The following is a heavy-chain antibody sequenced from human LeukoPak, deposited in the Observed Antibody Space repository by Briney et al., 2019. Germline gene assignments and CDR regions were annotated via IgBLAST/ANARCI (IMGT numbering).Heavy chain of an antibody. CDR1: GFTFSTYA. V-gene: IGHV3-23*01. Sequence: GGSLRLSCAASGFTFSTYALSRVRQAPGKGLEWVSTISGSGAYTFYADSVKGRFTISRDNSKNTLFLQMHSLRDDDTAVYYCAKETGASDDYPLDYCGQGTLVTVSS. D-gene: IGHD3-16*01. J-gene: IGHJ4*02. CDR2: ISGSGAYT. CDR3: AKETGASDDYPLDY.